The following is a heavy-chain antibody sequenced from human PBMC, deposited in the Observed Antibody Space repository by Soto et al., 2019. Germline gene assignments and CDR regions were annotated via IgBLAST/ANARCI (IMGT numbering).Heavy chain of an antibody. CDR1: GYTFTSYH. CDR2: ISAYNTNT. J-gene: IGHJ4*02. Sequence: QVQLVQSGAEVKKPGASVKVSCKTSGYTFTSYHISWVRQAPGQGLEWMGGISAYNTNTNYAQKFQGRVTMSTDTLTCTAYIELRSLRSEDTAVYYCARDTPPTECWGQGTLVTVSA. V-gene: IGHV1-18*01. CDR3: ARDTPPTEC.